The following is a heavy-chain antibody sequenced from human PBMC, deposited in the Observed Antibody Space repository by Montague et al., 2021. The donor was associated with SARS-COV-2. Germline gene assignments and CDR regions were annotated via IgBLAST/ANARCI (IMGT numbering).Heavy chain of an antibody. V-gene: IGHV2-5*02. CDR2: IYWDGDK. D-gene: IGHD3-16*01. J-gene: IGHJ5*02. CDR1: GGSISGSNYN. CDR3: AHRHEDATLITEWFDP. Sequence: TLSLTCTVSGGSISGSNYNWVWIRQPPGKALVWFALIYWDGDKRYSPSLMSRLTIARCTSKNQVVLTMTNMNPVDTATYYCAHRHEDATLITEWFDPWGQGTMVTVSS.